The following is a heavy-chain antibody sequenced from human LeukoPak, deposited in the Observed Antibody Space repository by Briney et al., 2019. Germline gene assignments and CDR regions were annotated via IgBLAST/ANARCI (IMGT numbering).Heavy chain of an antibody. CDR3: ARVFSTSGRGYDSMDV. Sequence: GRSLKLSCAASGFTFDDYGMSWVRQAPGKGLEWVSGINWNGGSTGYADSVKGRFTISRDNAKNSLYLQMNSLRAEDTALYHCARVFSTSGRGYDSMDVWGKGTSVIISS. D-gene: IGHD6-6*01. CDR1: GFTFDDYG. CDR2: INWNGGST. J-gene: IGHJ6*03. V-gene: IGHV3-20*01.